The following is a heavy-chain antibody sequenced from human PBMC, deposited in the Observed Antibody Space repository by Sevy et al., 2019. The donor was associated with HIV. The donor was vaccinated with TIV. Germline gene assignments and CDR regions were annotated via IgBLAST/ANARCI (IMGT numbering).Heavy chain of an antibody. CDR3: VKDGALAPSDY. CDR1: GFPLRNYA. D-gene: IGHD1-1*01. V-gene: IGHV3-23*01. Sequence: GGSLRLSCAASGFPLRNYAMSWVRQAPGKGLEWVSAISGSGGITYYADSVKGRFTISRDNSKNTLDLEMNSLRAEDTAVYYCVKDGALAPSDYWGQGTLVTVSS. CDR2: ISGSGGIT. J-gene: IGHJ4*02.